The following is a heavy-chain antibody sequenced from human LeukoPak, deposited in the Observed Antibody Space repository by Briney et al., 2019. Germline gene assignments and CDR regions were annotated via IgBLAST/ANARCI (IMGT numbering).Heavy chain of an antibody. V-gene: IGHV4-59*08. CDR1: GGSISSSY. Sequence: PSETLSLTCTVSGGSISSSYWSWIRQPPGKGLEWIGYIFYSGTAIYNPSLKSRVTISVDTSKNQFSLKLSSVTAADTAVYFCARGPYSYDSSGAFDIWGQGTMVTVSS. CDR2: IFYSGTA. J-gene: IGHJ3*02. CDR3: ARGPYSYDSSGAFDI. D-gene: IGHD3-22*01.